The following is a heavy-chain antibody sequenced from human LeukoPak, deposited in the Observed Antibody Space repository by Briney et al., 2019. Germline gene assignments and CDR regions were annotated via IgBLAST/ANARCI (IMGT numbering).Heavy chain of an antibody. D-gene: IGHD3-22*01. J-gene: IGHJ3*02. V-gene: IGHV3-72*01. CDR2: NRDKSKSYTT. Sequence: GGSLRLSCITSGFTVSDHYIDWVRQAPGKGLEWVGRNRDKSKSYTTDYAASVRGRFTISRDDSKNSLYLQMYSLKTEDTAVYFCTRPSYYDSRGYSTNGFDIWGQGTMVTVSS. CDR1: GFTVSDHY. CDR3: TRPSYYDSRGYSTNGFDI.